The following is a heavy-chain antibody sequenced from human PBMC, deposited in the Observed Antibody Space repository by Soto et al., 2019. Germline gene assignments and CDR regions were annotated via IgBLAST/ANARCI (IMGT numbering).Heavy chain of an antibody. CDR3: AREKESMSVAFDY. D-gene: IGHD6-19*01. V-gene: IGHV1-18*01. Sequence: QVQLVQSGAEVKKPGASVKVSCKAYGYTFTSYGIGWVRQAPGQGLEWMGWISGNNGNTKYIEKHQGRLTMTTDTTTSTAYMELKSLRSGDTAVYYCAREKESMSVAFDYWGQGTLVAVSS. CDR2: ISGNNGNT. CDR1: GYTFTSYG. J-gene: IGHJ4*02.